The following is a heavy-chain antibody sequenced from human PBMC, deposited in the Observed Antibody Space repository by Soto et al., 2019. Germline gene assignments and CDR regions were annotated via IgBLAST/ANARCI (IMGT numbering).Heavy chain of an antibody. Sequence: ASAEVSCKAYGYTFTSYDIDGVRQATGQRLERMGWMNPNSGNTGYAQKFQGRVTMTRNTSISTAYMELSSLRSEDTAVYYCVRCGVFWETFMTTVTTDAFDIWGQGTMVPVS. J-gene: IGHJ3*02. CDR1: GYTFTSYD. CDR3: VRCGVFWETFMTTVTTDAFDI. CDR2: MNPNSGNT. D-gene: IGHD4-17*01. V-gene: IGHV1-8*01.